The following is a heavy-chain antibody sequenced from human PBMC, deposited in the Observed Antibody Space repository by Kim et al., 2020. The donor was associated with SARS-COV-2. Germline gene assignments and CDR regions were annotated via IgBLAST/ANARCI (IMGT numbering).Heavy chain of an antibody. CDR3: ATTRDYYFDY. Sequence: GGSLRLSCAASGFTFSSYAMSWVRQAPGKGLEWVSVIYSGGSSTYYADSVKGRFTISRDNSKNTLYLQMNSLRAEDTAVYYCATTRDYYFDYWGQGTLVTVSS. CDR1: GFTFSSYA. V-gene: IGHV3-23*03. J-gene: IGHJ4*02. D-gene: IGHD1-26*01. CDR2: IYSGGSST.